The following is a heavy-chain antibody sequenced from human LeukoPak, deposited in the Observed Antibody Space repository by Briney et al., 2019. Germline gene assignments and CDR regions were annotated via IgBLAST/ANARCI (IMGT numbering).Heavy chain of an antibody. D-gene: IGHD6-19*01. CDR2: ISSSGSAI. J-gene: IGHJ4*02. CDR1: GFTFSSSA. Sequence: GGSLRLSCAASGFTFSSSAMGWVRQAPGKGLEWVSKISSSGSAIYYADSVKGRFTISRDNAKSTLYLQMNSLRVEDTAVYYCARGGSLGYWGQGTLVTVSS. CDR3: ARGGSLGY. V-gene: IGHV3-48*03.